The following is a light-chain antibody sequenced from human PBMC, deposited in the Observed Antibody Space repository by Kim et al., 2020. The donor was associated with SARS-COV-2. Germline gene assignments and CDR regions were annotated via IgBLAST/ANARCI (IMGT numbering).Light chain of an antibody. Sequence: QSALTQPASVSGSSGQSITISCTGTSSDVGGYNYVSWYQQHPGKAPKLMIYDVSKRPSGVSNRFSGSKSGNTASLTISGLQAEDEADYYCSSYTSSSTLYVFGTGTKVTVL. V-gene: IGLV2-14*01. CDR1: SSDVGGYNY. CDR3: SSYTSSSTLYV. J-gene: IGLJ1*01. CDR2: DVS.